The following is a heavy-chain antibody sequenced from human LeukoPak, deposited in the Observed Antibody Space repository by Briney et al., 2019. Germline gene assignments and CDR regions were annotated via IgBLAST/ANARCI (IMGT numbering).Heavy chain of an antibody. Sequence: GASVKVSCKASGYTFNGYYLHWVRQAPGQGLEWMGWINPNSGGTNYAQKFEGRVTMTRDTSISTAYMELSRLRSDDTAVYYCARGVGGNSGNFQHWGQGTLVTVYS. J-gene: IGHJ1*01. CDR3: ARGVGGNSGNFQH. CDR1: GYTFNGYY. D-gene: IGHD4-23*01. CDR2: INPNSGGT. V-gene: IGHV1-2*02.